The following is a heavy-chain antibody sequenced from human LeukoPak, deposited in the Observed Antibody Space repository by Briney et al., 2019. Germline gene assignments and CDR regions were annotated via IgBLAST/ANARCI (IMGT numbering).Heavy chain of an antibody. CDR2: INHSGST. CDR1: GGSFSGYY. CDR3: ARGFYEYNWFDP. V-gene: IGHV4-34*01. Sequence: SETLCLTCAVYGGSFSGYYWSWIRQPPGKGLEWIGEINHSGSTNYNPSLKSRVTISVDTSKNQFSLKLSSVTAADTAVYYCARGFYEYNWFDPWGQGILVTVSS. D-gene: IGHD3-3*01. J-gene: IGHJ5*02.